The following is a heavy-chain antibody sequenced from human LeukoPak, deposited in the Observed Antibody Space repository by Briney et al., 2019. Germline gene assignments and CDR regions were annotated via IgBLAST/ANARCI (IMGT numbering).Heavy chain of an antibody. Sequence: SETLSLTCTVCGGSISSYYWSWIRQPAGKGLEWIGRIYTSGSTNYNPSLKSRVTMSVDTSKNQFSLKLSSVTAADTAVYYCASSSSAAADYYYYMDVWGKGTTVTISS. J-gene: IGHJ6*03. CDR3: ASSSSAAADYYYYMDV. V-gene: IGHV4-4*07. D-gene: IGHD6-13*01. CDR1: GGSISSYY. CDR2: IYTSGST.